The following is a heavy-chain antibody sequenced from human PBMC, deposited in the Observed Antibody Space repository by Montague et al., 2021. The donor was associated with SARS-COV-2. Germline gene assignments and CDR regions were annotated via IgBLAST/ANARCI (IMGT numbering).Heavy chain of an antibody. CDR2: ISNGGXT. V-gene: IGHV4-39*01. Sequence: SETLSLTCSVSGGSFDSDNFFWGWIHQPPGKRLEWIGVISNGGXTXDXXXXKXRVTISVHTSRNQLSLNVKSVTAADTAVYYCARHRRYDVVTYYPDFWGQGILVTVSS. D-gene: IGHD3-9*01. CDR3: ARHRRYDVVTYYPDF. J-gene: IGHJ4*02. CDR1: GGSFDSDNFF.